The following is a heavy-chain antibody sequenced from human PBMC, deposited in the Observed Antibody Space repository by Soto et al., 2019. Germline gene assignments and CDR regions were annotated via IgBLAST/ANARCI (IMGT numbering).Heavy chain of an antibody. Sequence: SYARRGWNLSRSRLSRFRQAPGKGLEWVAVISYDGARKAYANSVKGRFTISRDTSKNTLYLQMNSLRVEDTAAYYCSRGDREDTAVVIGARPGEYGMDVWGRGTTVTVSS. V-gene: IGHV3-30-3*01. CDR2: ISYDGARK. D-gene: IGHD2-15*01. CDR3: SRGDREDTAVVIGARPGEYGMDV. CDR1: GWNLSRSR. J-gene: IGHJ6*02.